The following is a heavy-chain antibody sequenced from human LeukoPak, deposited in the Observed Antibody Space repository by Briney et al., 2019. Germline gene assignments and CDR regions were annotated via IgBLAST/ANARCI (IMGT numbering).Heavy chain of an antibody. CDR3: ARDLLRYLGSPKTNWFDP. CDR1: GYTFTSYG. CDR2: ISAYNGNT. D-gene: IGHD3-9*01. V-gene: IGHV1-18*01. Sequence: GASVKVSCKASGYTFTSYGISWVRQAPGQGLEWMGWISAYNGNTNYAQKLQGRVTMTTDTSTSTAYMELRSLRSDDTAVYYCARDLLRYLGSPKTNWFDPWGQGTLVTVSS. J-gene: IGHJ5*02.